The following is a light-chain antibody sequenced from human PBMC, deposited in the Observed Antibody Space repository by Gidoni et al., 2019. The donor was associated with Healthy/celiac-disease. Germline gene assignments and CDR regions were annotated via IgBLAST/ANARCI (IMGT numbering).Light chain of an antibody. Sequence: DIQMTQSPSTLSASVGDRVTITCRASQSISSWLAWYQQKQGKAPKRLIYYASSLESGVPSRFSGSGAGTEFTLTISSLQPDDFATDYCRQYNSYFRTFGQGTKVEIK. CDR2: YAS. J-gene: IGKJ1*01. V-gene: IGKV1-5*01. CDR3: RQYNSYFRT. CDR1: QSISSW.